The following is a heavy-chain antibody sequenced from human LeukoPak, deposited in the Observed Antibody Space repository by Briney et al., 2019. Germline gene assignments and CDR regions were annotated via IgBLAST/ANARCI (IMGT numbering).Heavy chain of an antibody. CDR1: SGSITNYY. J-gene: IGHJ4*02. CDR2: IYSRGNT. CDR3: ARARYSGGFGWFDY. Sequence: PSETLSLTCTVSSGSITNYYWNWFRQPPGKTLEWIGWIYSRGNTNYNPSLRSRATVSVDMSRNQFSLRLASVTAADTAVYYCARARYSGGFGWFDYWGQGALVTISS. D-gene: IGHD2-15*01. V-gene: IGHV4-59*01.